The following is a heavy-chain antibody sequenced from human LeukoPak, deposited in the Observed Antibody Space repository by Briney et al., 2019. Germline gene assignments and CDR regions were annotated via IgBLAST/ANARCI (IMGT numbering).Heavy chain of an antibody. D-gene: IGHD2-8*02. Sequence: PGGVLRLSCAASGFTFSSYAMSWVRRAPGKGLEWVSAISGSGGSTYYADSVKGRFTISRDNSKNTLYLQMNSLRAEDTAVYYCAKDARWGTGGRRVRSGYNPFDYWGQGTLVTVSS. CDR2: ISGSGGST. J-gene: IGHJ4*02. CDR3: AKDARWGTGGRRVRSGYNPFDY. CDR1: GFTFSSYA. V-gene: IGHV3-23*01.